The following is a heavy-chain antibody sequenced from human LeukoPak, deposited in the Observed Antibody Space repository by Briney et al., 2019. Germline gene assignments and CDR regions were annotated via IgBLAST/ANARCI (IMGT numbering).Heavy chain of an antibody. V-gene: IGHV1-18*01. CDR2: ISAYNGNT. Sequence: ASVKVSCKASGYAFTSYGISWVRQAPGQGLEWMGWISAYNGNTNYAQKLQGRVTMTTDTSTSTAYMELRSLRSDDTAVYYCASMVRGVIISPLDYWGQGTLVTVSS. CDR1: GYAFTSYG. CDR3: ASMVRGVIISPLDY. D-gene: IGHD3-10*01. J-gene: IGHJ4*02.